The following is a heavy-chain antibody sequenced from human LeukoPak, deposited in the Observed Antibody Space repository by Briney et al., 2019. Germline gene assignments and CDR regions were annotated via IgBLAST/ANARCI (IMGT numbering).Heavy chain of an antibody. CDR3: ARATEALNWFDP. V-gene: IGHV1-69*01. Sequence: GASVKVSCKASGGTFSSYAISWVRQAPGQGLEWMGGIIPIFGTANYAQKFQGRVTITADESTSTAYMELSSLRSEDTAVYYCARATEALNWFDPWGQGTLVTVSS. CDR1: GGTFSSYA. CDR2: IIPIFGTA. J-gene: IGHJ5*02. D-gene: IGHD4-11*01.